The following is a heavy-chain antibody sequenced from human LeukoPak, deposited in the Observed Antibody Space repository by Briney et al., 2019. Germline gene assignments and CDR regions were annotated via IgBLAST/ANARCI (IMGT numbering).Heavy chain of an antibody. V-gene: IGHV4-31*03. CDR1: GGSINSGTYY. J-gene: IGHJ5*02. D-gene: IGHD2-2*03. CDR2: IFYSGSA. CDR3: ARLDGSGS. Sequence: SETLSLTCTVSGGSINSGTYYWTWIRQHPGKGLEWIGYIFYSGSAYYNPSLKSRVTMSLDTSKNQFSLNLSSVTAADTAVYYCARLDGSGSWGQGTLVTVSS.